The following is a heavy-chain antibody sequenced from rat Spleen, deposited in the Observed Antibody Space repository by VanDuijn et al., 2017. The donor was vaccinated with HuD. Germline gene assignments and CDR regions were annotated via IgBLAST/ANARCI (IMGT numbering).Heavy chain of an antibody. Sequence: QVQLKESGPGLVKPSETLSLTCTVSGFSLTSYHVGWVRQPPGKGLAWMGVMWSGGSTDYNSAIKSRLSISRDTSKSQVFLKMNSLQTEDTAMYFCARTSTRVSSYYFDYWGQGVMVTVSS. CDR1: GFSLTSYH. D-gene: IGHD1-4*01. J-gene: IGHJ2*01. CDR2: MWSGGST. CDR3: ARTSTRVSSYYFDY. V-gene: IGHV2-32*01.